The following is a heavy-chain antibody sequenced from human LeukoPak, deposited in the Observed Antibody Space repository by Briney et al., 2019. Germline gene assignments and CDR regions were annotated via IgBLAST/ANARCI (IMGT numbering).Heavy chain of an antibody. J-gene: IGHJ4*02. CDR2: VRYNGNDK. CDR3: ARDLSDNYTIDY. D-gene: IGHD1-1*01. V-gene: IGHV3-30*02. Sequence: GGSLRLSCAASGFTFTAYGMQWVRQAPGKGLEWVAFVRYNGNDKYYADSVKGRFTISRDNAKNSLYLQMNSLRAEDTAVYYCARDLSDNYTIDYWGQGTLVTVSS. CDR1: GFTFTAYG.